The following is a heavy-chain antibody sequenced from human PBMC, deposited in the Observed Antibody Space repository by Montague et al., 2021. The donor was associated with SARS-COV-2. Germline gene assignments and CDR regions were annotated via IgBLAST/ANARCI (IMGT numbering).Heavy chain of an antibody. D-gene: IGHD6-19*01. CDR2: TNYSGST. V-gene: IGHV4-59*01. CDR1: GGSISSYY. CDR3: ARGSGCMGNAFDI. Sequence: SETLSLTCTVSGGSISSYYWSWIRQPPGKGLEWIGYTNYSGSTNYNPSLKSRVTISVDTSKNQFSLKLSSVTAADTAVYYCARGSGCMGNAFDIWGQGTMVTVSS. J-gene: IGHJ3*02.